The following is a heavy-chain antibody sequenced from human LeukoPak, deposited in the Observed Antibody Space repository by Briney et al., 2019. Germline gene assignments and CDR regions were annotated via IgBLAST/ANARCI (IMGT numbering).Heavy chain of an antibody. V-gene: IGHV4-34*01. D-gene: IGHD3-10*01. CDR1: GGSFSGYY. Sequence: SETLSLTCAVYGGSFSGYYWSWIRQPPGKGLEWIWEINHSGSTNYNPSLKSRVTISVDTSKNQFSLKLSSVTAADTAVYYCARVMVKFRITMVRGVKGWFDPWGQGTLVTVSS. CDR3: ARVMVKFRITMVRGVKGWFDP. J-gene: IGHJ5*02. CDR2: INHSGST.